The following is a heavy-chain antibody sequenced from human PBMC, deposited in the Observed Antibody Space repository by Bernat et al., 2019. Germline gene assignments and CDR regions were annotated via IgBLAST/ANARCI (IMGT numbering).Heavy chain of an antibody. V-gene: IGHV3-23*04. Sequence: EVQLVESGGGLVQPGGSLRLSCAASGFTFSSYAMSWVRQAPGKGLEWVSAISGSGGSTYYADSVKCRFTISRDNSKNTVFLQMSSLRVDDMAVYYCARQDDFWSGFVVWGQGTLVTVSS. D-gene: IGHD3-3*01. CDR1: GFTFSSYA. CDR3: ARQDDFWSGFVV. J-gene: IGHJ5*02. CDR2: ISGSGGST.